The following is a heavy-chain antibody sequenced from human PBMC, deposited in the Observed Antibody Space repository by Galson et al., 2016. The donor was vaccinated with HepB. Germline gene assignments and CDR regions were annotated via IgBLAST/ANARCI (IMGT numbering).Heavy chain of an antibody. D-gene: IGHD5-24*01. CDR1: GGSISSGGYY. J-gene: IGHJ4*02. CDR2: IYYTGST. V-gene: IGHV4-31*03. CDR3: ARGRDGYRFYHFDY. Sequence: TLSLTCTVSGGSISSGGYYWSWLRQHPGKGLEWIGYIYYTGSTYYNPSLKSRVVISVDTSKNQFSLKLSSVTAADTAVYYCARGRDGYRFYHFDYWGQGTLGTVSS.